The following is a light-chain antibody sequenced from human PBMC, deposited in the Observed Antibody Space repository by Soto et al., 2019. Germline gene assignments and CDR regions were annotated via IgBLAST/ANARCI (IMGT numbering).Light chain of an antibody. CDR3: QQYNYWPPWT. CDR2: DAS. Sequence: EIVMTQSPVTLSVSPGEGATLSCRASQSVRSNLAWYQQKPGQAPRLLMYDASTRATGIPARFSGSGSGTEFTLTISSLQSEDFAVYYCQQYNYWPPWTFGQGTKVEIK. J-gene: IGKJ1*01. CDR1: QSVRSN. V-gene: IGKV3-15*01.